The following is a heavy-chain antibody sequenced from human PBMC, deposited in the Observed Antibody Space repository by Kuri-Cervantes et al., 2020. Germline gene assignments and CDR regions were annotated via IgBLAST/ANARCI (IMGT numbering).Heavy chain of an antibody. V-gene: IGHV3-21*04. D-gene: IGHD2-15*01. CDR2: ISPRTTYI. CDR1: GFTFSRDT. J-gene: IGHJ4*02. Sequence: GGCLRPSWAASGFTFSRDTMNWVRQAPGKGLGWVSSISPRTTYIYYADSVKGRFTVSRDNSKNTPYLQINSLRAEDTAVYDCAKDSGYCSGGSCPGHYWGQGTLVTVSS. CDR3: AKDSGYCSGGSCPGHY.